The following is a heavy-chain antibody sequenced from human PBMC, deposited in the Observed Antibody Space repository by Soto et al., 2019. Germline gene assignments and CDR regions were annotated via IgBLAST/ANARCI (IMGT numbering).Heavy chain of an antibody. CDR2: ISAYNGNT. CDR1: GYTFTNFG. CDR3: ARGGTTFDY. Sequence: QVQLVQSGAEVKKPGASVKVSCKASGYTFTNFGISWVRQAPGQGLEWMGWISAYNGNTNYAQKFQGRVTMTTDTSTSTANMEVRSLKVAGAAVYYCARGGTTFDYWGQGTLVTVSS. J-gene: IGHJ4*02. V-gene: IGHV1-18*01. D-gene: IGHD4-17*01.